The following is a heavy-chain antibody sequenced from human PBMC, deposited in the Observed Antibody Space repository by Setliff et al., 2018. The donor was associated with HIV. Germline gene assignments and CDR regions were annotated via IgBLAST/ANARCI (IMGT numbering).Heavy chain of an antibody. V-gene: IGHV5-51*01. J-gene: IGHJ1*01. CDR1: GYSFNDRW. CDR2: IYPDDSDT. CDR3: ATSDYGGDSGHFQH. D-gene: IGHD2-21*02. Sequence: PGESLKISCKASGYSFNDRWIGWVRQMPGKGLEWMGIIYPDDSDTRYSPSFRGQVTISADKSTSTAYLQWSSLQASDTAMYYCATSDYGGDSGHFQHWGPGTLVTVSS.